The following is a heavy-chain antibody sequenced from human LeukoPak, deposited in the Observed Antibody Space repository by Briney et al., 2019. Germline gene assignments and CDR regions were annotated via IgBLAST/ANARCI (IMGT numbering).Heavy chain of an antibody. CDR2: MNPNSGNT. V-gene: IGHV1-8*01. Sequence: ASVKVSCKASGYTFTSYDINWVRQATGQGLEWMGWMNPNSGNTGYAHKFQGRVTMRRNTSISTAYMELRSMRSEATAVYYCARERCSLLDYYLDVWGKGTTVTVSS. J-gene: IGHJ6*03. CDR1: GYTFTSYD. CDR3: ARERCSLLDYYLDV. D-gene: IGHD6-13*01.